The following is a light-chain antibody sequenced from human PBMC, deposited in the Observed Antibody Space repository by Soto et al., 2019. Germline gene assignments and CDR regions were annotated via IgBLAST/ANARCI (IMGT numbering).Light chain of an antibody. CDR1: QSVSSNY. Sequence: ENVLTQSPGTLSLSPGERATLSCRASQSVSSNYLAWYQQKPGQAPRLLVYGASSRATGIPDRFSGSGSGTDFTLTISRLEPEDFAEYYCQQYGSSRWTFGQGTKVDIK. CDR2: GAS. J-gene: IGKJ1*01. V-gene: IGKV3-20*01. CDR3: QQYGSSRWT.